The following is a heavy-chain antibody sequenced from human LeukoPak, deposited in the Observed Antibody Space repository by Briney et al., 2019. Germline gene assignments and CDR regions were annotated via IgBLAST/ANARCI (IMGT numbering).Heavy chain of an antibody. CDR2: IWFDGSKQ. J-gene: IGHJ4*02. CDR3: ARAVGRSAPPETAMDALDF. D-gene: IGHD5-18*01. CDR1: GFTFSRNG. V-gene: IGHV3-33*01. Sequence: GGSLRLSCAASGFTFSRNGMHWVRQAPGKGLEWVALIWFDGSKQYYADSVKGRLTISRDNSKNMLFLQITNLRAEDTALYYCARAVGRSAPPETAMDALDFWGQEPLVTVSS.